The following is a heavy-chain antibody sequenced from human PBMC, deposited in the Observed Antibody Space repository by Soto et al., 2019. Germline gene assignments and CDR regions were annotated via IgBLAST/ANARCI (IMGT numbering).Heavy chain of an antibody. V-gene: IGHV1-69*01. CDR3: ARDESGEYNWNLHGRGRDYYYYDGMDV. CDR1: GGTVSSYA. J-gene: IGHJ6*02. Sequence: QVQLVQSGAEVKKPGSSVKVSCKASGGTVSSYAISWVRQAPGQGLEWMGGIIPIFGTANYAQKFQGRVTITADEATGAAYMELSSLRSEDTAVYYCARDESGEYNWNLHGRGRDYYYYDGMDVWGQGTTVTVSS. CDR2: IIPIFGTA. D-gene: IGHD1-7*01.